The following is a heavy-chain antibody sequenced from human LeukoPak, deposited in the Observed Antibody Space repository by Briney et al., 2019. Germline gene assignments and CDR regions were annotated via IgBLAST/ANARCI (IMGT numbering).Heavy chain of an antibody. CDR3: EYYCSSSSCYYSFDY. V-gene: IGHV3-23*01. J-gene: IGHJ4*02. Sequence: GGSLRLSRAASGVTFSSYAMSCVRQAPGKGRECGSALSGSGGSTYYADSVKGRFTISRDNSNTTMYLHIHSLSAEATAVYDCEYYCSSSSCYYSFDYWGQGTLVTVSS. CDR1: GVTFSSYA. D-gene: IGHD2-2*01. CDR2: LSGSGGST.